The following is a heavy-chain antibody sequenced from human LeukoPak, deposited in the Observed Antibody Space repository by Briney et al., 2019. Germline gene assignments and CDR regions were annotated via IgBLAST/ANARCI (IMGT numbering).Heavy chain of an antibody. Sequence: SETLALTCAVSGWSFSSYDWKWIRQPPGKGLEWIGYIYYSGSTYYNPSLKSRVTISVDTSKNQFSLKLSSVTAADTAVYYCARVGGSTYYCISRGDLVDYWGQGTLVTVSS. V-gene: IGHV4-30-4*01. J-gene: IGHJ4*02. CDR2: IYYSGST. CDR1: GWSFSSYD. CDR3: ARVGGSTYYCISRGDLVDY. D-gene: IGHD3-22*01.